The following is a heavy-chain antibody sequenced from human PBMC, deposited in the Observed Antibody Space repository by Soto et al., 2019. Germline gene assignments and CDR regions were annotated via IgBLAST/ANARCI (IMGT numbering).Heavy chain of an antibody. V-gene: IGHV3-23*01. CDR1: GFTFSSYA. D-gene: IGHD5-12*01. Sequence: EVQLLESGGGLVQPGGSLRLSCAASGFTFSSYAMSWVRQAPGKGLEWVSALSGSGGSTYYADSVKGRFTISRDKSKNTLYLQMNSLRAEDTAVYYCAKSNTGGYDFLFGYWCQGTLVTVSS. CDR2: LSGSGGST. CDR3: AKSNTGGYDFLFGY. J-gene: IGHJ4*02.